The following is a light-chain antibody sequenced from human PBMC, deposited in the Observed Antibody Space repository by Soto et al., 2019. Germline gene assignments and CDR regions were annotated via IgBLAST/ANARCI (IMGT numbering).Light chain of an antibody. J-gene: IGLJ1*01. CDR3: SSYTSSSLLA. CDR1: SSDVGGYNY. V-gene: IGLV2-14*01. Sequence: QSALTQPASVSGSPGQSITISCTGTSSDVGGYNYVAWYQQHPGKAPQLMIYDVTNRPSGVSNRFSGSKSGNTASLTISGLQSEDEADYYCSSYTSSSLLAFGAGTKLTVL. CDR2: DVT.